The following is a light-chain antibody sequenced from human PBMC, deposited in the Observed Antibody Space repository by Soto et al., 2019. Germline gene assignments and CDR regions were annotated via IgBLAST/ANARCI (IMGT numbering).Light chain of an antibody. V-gene: IGKV3-20*01. CDR1: QSVSSSD. CDR3: QQYRRTPLT. Sequence: EVVLTQSPDTLSLSPGERATLSCRASQSVSSSDLAWYQQKPGQAPRLLIYGASSRATGIPDRFSGSGSGTDFTLTISRLEPEDFAVYYCQQYRRTPLTFGGGTQVEIK. CDR2: GAS. J-gene: IGKJ4*01.